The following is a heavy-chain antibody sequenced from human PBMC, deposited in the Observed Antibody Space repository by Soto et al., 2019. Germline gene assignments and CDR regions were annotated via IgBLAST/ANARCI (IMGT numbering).Heavy chain of an antibody. J-gene: IGHJ3*02. D-gene: IGHD6-6*01. CDR3: ASPYTSSFAFDI. V-gene: IGHV1-69*06. Sequence: QVQLVQSGAEVKKPGSSVKVSCKASGGTLSIYGSSWVRQAPGQGLEWMGGTIPIFGTPNYAQKFQGRVTITPDKSTSTAYMELSSLRSEDTAVYYCASPYTSSFAFDIWGQGTVVTVSS. CDR1: GGTLSIYG. CDR2: TIPIFGTP.